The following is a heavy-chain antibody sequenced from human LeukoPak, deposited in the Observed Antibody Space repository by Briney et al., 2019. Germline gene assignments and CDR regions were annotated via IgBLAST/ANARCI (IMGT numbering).Heavy chain of an antibody. CDR1: GYSFTNYL. CDR2: IYPSDSDT. J-gene: IGHJ4*02. Sequence: GESLKISCKGSGYSFTNYLIGWVRQMPGKGLEWMGIIYPSDSDTRYSPSFQGQVTISVDKSISTAYLQWSSLKASDAAMYYCGRPGYSGYEFDYWGQGTLVTVSS. V-gene: IGHV5-51*01. D-gene: IGHD5-12*01. CDR3: GRPGYSGYEFDY.